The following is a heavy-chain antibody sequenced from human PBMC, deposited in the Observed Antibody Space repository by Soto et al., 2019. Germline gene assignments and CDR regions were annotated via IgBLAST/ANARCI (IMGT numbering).Heavy chain of an antibody. Sequence: EVQLLESGGGLVQPGGSLRLSCAGSGFRFSSYAMSWVRQAPGKGLEWVSAISASGDTTHYPDSVKGRFTISRDNSKNTLYLQMNSLRADDTAVYYCARAFTISGSWWDAFDIWGQGTMVSVSS. CDR3: ARAFTISGSWWDAFDI. D-gene: IGHD3-3*01. CDR1: GFRFSSYA. V-gene: IGHV3-23*01. J-gene: IGHJ3*02. CDR2: ISASGDTT.